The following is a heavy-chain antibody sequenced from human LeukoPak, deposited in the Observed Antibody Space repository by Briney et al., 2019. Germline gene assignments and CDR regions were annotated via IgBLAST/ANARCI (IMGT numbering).Heavy chain of an antibody. CDR3: ARVGGYCSSTSCYGMNDAFDI. V-gene: IGHV1-18*01. J-gene: IGHJ3*02. CDR2: ISAYNGNT. D-gene: IGHD2-2*01. Sequence: ASVKVSCKASGYTFTSYGIGWVRQAPGQGLEWMGWISAYNGNTNYAQKLQGRVTMTRDTSTSTVYMELSSLRSEDTAVYYCARVGGYCSSTSCYGMNDAFDIWGQGTMVTVSS. CDR1: GYTFTSYG.